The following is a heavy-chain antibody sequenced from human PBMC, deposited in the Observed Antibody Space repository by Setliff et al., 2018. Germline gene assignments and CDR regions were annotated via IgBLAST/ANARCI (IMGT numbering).Heavy chain of an antibody. J-gene: IGHJ4*02. CDR1: GDSMSFSY. CDR2: IYYSGST. Sequence: SETLSLTCSVSGDSMSFSYRSWIRQPPGKGLEWIGYIYYSGSTDSHPSLKSRVSISIDTSKNQFSLNVRSVTAADTAIYYCAKGRGEMDSWGQGILVTVSS. D-gene: IGHD3-10*01. CDR3: AKGRGEMDS. V-gene: IGHV4-59*01.